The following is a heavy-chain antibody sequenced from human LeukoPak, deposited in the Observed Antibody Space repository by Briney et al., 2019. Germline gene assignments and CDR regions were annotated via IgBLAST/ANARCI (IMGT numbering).Heavy chain of an antibody. J-gene: IGHJ4*02. V-gene: IGHV3-23*01. Sequence: GGSLRLSCAASGFTFSRYAMSWVRQAPGKGLEWVSAISGSGGSTYYADSVKGRFTISRDNSKNTLYLQMNSLRAEDTAVYYCAKDHFSGSYYEGIDYWGQGTLVTVSS. CDR1: GFTFSRYA. D-gene: IGHD1-26*01. CDR3: AKDHFSGSYYEGIDY. CDR2: ISGSGGST.